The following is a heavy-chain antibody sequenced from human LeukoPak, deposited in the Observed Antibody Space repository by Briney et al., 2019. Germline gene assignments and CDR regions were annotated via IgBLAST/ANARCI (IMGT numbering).Heavy chain of an antibody. D-gene: IGHD6-13*01. V-gene: IGHV4-34*01. J-gene: IGHJ6*02. CDR3: ARGRYFPSSSYNYYYYYGMDV. CDR2: INHSGST. CDR1: GGSFSGYY. Sequence: SEILSLTCAVYGGSFSGYYWSWIRQPPGKGLEWIGEINHSGSTNYNPSLKSRVTISVDTSKNQFSLKLSSVTAADTAVYYCARGRYFPSSSYNYYYYYGMDVWGQGTTVTVSS.